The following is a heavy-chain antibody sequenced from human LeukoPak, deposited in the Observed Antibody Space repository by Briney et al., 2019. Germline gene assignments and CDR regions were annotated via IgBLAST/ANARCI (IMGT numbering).Heavy chain of an antibody. D-gene: IGHD3-3*01. CDR2: ISSSGSTI. CDR3: AKGILEYYDFWSGYYPYYYGMDV. J-gene: IGHJ6*02. V-gene: IGHV3-11*04. Sequence: GGSLRLSCAASGFTFSDYYMSWIRQAPGKGLEWVSYISSSGSTIYYADSVKGRFTISRDNSKNTLYLQMNSLRAEDTAVYYCAKGILEYYDFWSGYYPYYYGMDVWGQGTTVTVSS. CDR1: GFTFSDYY.